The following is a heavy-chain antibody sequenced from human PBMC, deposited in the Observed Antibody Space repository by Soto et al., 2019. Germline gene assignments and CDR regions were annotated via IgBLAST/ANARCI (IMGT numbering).Heavy chain of an antibody. D-gene: IGHD3-10*02. CDR2: IFYSGST. V-gene: IGHV4-59*01. Sequence: QVQLQESGPGLVKPSETLSLTCTVSGGSISSYYWSWIRQPPRKGLEWIGFIFYSGSTSYNPSLKSRVTISVDTSENQFSLKLSAVTAADTAVYYCASMIGDPVLSFDSWGQGTLVAVSS. CDR3: ASMIGDPVLSFDS. CDR1: GGSISSYY. J-gene: IGHJ4*02.